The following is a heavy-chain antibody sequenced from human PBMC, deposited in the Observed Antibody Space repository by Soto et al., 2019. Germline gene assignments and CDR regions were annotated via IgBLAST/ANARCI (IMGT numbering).Heavy chain of an antibody. D-gene: IGHD1-1*01. CDR1: GFTFSSYG. Sequence: QVQLVESGGGVVQPGRSLRLSCAASGFTFSSYGMHWVRQAPGKGLEWVAVIWYDGSNKYYADSVKSRFTISRDNSKNTLYLQMNSLRAEDTAVYYCAEQRGDAFDIWGQGTMVTVSS. CDR2: IWYDGSNK. J-gene: IGHJ3*02. V-gene: IGHV3-33*06. CDR3: AEQRGDAFDI.